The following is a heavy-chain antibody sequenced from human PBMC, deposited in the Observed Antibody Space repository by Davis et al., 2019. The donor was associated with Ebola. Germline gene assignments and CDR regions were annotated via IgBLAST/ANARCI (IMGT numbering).Heavy chain of an antibody. CDR1: GLNFADYG. D-gene: IGHD3-3*01. J-gene: IGHJ6*04. V-gene: IGHV3-23*01. Sequence: PGGSLRLSCAASGLNFADYGMTWVRQVPGKGLEWVSAISGSGGSTYYADSVKGRFTISRDNSKKTLYLQMNSLRAEDTAVYYCAKSGLSFGVVKYHYGMDVWGKGTTVTVSS. CDR2: ISGSGGST. CDR3: AKSGLSFGVVKYHYGMDV.